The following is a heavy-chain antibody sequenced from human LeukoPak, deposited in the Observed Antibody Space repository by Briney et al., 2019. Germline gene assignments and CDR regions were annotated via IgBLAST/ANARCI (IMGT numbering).Heavy chain of an antibody. CDR2: ISWNSGSI. Sequence: GRSLRLSCAASGFTFDDYAMHWVRQAPGKGLEWVSGISWNSGSIGYADSVKGRFTTSRDNAKNSLYLQMNSLRAEDTALYYCAHIGYSSGWLDYWGQGTLVTVSS. D-gene: IGHD6-19*01. CDR3: AHIGYSSGWLDY. V-gene: IGHV3-9*01. CDR1: GFTFDDYA. J-gene: IGHJ4*02.